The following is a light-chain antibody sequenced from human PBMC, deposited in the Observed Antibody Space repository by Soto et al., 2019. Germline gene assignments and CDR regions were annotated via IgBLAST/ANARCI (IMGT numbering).Light chain of an antibody. V-gene: IGKV3-15*01. CDR1: QSVSSN. J-gene: IGKJ4*01. Sequence: EIVMTQSPANLSVSPGERATLSCRASQSVSSNLAWYQQKPGQAPRLLIYGASTRATGIPARFSGSGSGTEFTLTISRLEPEDFAVYYCQQYGSSLLTFGGGTKVDIK. CDR2: GAS. CDR3: QQYGSSLLT.